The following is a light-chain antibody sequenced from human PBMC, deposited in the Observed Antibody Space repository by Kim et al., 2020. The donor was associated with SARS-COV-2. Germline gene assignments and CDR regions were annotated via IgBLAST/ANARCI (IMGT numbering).Light chain of an antibody. CDR3: QQFNNWPLT. CDR2: DAS. J-gene: IGKJ4*01. V-gene: IGKV3-15*01. CDR1: QTVGGN. Sequence: PGERVTLSCRAGQTVGGNLAWYQQRPGQAPRLLIYDASTRATDVPARFSGSGSGTEFTLTISSLQSEDFAVYYCQQFNNWPLTFGGGTKVDI.